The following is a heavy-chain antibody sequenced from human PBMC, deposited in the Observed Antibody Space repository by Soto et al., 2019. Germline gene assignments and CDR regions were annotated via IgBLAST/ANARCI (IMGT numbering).Heavy chain of an antibody. CDR3: ARRTRGAYYYDSSCYYFDY. CDR1: GYTFTGYY. CDR2: INPNSGGT. D-gene: IGHD3-22*01. Sequence: ASVKVSCKASGYTFTGYYMHWVRQAPGQGLEWMGWINPNSGGTNYAQKFQGRVTMTRDTSISTAYMELSRLRSDDTAVYYCARRTRGAYYYDSSCYYFDYGGQGTLFTVSS. J-gene: IGHJ4*02. V-gene: IGHV1-2*02.